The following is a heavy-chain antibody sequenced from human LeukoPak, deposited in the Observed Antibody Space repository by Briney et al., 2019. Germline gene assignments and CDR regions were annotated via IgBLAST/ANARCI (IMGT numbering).Heavy chain of an antibody. CDR1: GFTFSSYG. V-gene: IGHV3-33*01. D-gene: IGHD6-13*01. Sequence: PAGSLRLSCAASGFTFSSYGMHWVPQAPGKGLEWVGVIWYDGSNKYYVDSVKGRFTISRDNSKNTLYLQMNSLRAEDTAVYYCARGLAAAASFYYYGMDVWGQGTTVSVSS. J-gene: IGHJ6*02. CDR3: ARGLAAAASFYYYGMDV. CDR2: IWYDGSNK.